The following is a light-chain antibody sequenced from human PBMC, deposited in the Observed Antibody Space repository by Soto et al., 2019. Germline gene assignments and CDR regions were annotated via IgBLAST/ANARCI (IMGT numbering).Light chain of an antibody. Sequence: EIVLTQSPGTLSLSPGEIATLSFSASQGVSSYLACYQQTPGQAPRLLIYDASNRATGIPAMFSGSGPRTDFTPTISSLEPEDFAVYCCQQRSNWLFGQGTRLEIK. J-gene: IGKJ5*01. V-gene: IGKV3D-11*01. CDR1: QGVSSY. CDR3: QQRSNWL. CDR2: DAS.